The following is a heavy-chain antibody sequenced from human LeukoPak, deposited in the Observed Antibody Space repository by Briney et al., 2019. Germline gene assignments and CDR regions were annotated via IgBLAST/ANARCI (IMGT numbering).Heavy chain of an antibody. CDR3: AKGSLGSWYYFDY. J-gene: IGHJ4*02. D-gene: IGHD6-13*01. CDR1: GFTFSSYS. CDR2: ITSTSSYI. Sequence: GGSLRLSCAASGFTFSSYSITWVRQAPGKGLEWVSSITSTSSYINYADSAKGRFTISRDNSKNTLYLQMNSLRAEDTAVYYCAKGSLGSWYYFDYWGQGTLVTVSS. V-gene: IGHV3-21*04.